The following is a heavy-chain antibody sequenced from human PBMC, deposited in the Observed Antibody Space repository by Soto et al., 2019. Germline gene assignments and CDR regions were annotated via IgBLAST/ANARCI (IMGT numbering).Heavy chain of an antibody. V-gene: IGHV4-31*03. CDR1: GGSINSASYH. CDR2: IFYTGST. J-gene: IGHJ4*02. D-gene: IGHD4-17*01. Sequence: QVQLQESGPRLVQPSETLSLTCSVSGGSINSASYHWSWLRQHPGKGLEFIGYIFYTGSTYYNPSLETRLTISVDTSKNHVSLRLNAVTAADTAVYYCARLDYGDSAFDSWGRGILVTVSS. CDR3: ARLDYGDSAFDS.